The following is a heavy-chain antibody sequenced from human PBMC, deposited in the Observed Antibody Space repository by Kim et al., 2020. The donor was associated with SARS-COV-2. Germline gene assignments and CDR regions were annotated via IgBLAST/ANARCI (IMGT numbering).Heavy chain of an antibody. J-gene: IGHJ6*02. D-gene: IGHD3-9*01. CDR3: AAGGTYYDILTGYYDYYYYGMDV. Sequence: SVKVSCKASGFTFTSSAVQWVRQARGQRLEWIGWIVVGSGNTNYAQKFQERVTITRDMSTSTAYMELSSLRSEDTAVYYCAAGGTYYDILTGYYDYYYYGMDVWGQGTKVTVSS. CDR1: GFTFTSSA. V-gene: IGHV1-58*01. CDR2: IVVGSGNT.